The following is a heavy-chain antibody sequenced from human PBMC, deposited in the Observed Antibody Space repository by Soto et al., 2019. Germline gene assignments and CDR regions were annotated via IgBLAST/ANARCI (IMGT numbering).Heavy chain of an antibody. D-gene: IGHD2-8*02. Sequence: QVQLQESGPGLVKPSGTLSLTCAVSGGSISSSNWWSWVRQPPGKGLEWIGEIYHSGSTNYKPSLKSIGTIYVDKSKDQFSLKLSFVTAADTAVYYCARGILYWSRHGMDVWGQGTTVTVSS. CDR1: GGSISSSNW. J-gene: IGHJ6*02. CDR2: IYHSGST. V-gene: IGHV4-4*02. CDR3: ARGILYWSRHGMDV.